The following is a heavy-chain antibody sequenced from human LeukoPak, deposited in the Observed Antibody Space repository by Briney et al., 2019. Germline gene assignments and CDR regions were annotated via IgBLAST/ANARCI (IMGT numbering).Heavy chain of an antibody. CDR3: ARDRQGYCSSTSCFPDAFDI. V-gene: IGHV3-66*02. CDR2: IYSGGST. J-gene: IGHJ3*02. CDR1: GFTVSSNY. D-gene: IGHD2-2*01. Sequence: PGGSRRLSCAASGFTVSSNYMSWVRQAPGKGLEWVSVIYSGGSTYYADSVKGRFTISRGNSKNTLYLQMNSLRAEDTALYYCARDRQGYCSSTSCFPDAFDIWGQGTMVTVSS.